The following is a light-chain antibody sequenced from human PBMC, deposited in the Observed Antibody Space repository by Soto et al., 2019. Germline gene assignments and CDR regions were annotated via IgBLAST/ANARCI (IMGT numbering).Light chain of an antibody. CDR2: GTS. J-gene: IGKJ1*01. CDR3: QHYNNWPRT. CDR1: QSVSSN. Sequence: EIVMTQSPATLSVSPGERATLSCRASQSVSSNLAWYQQKPGQAPRLLIYGTSTRATGILARFSGSGSGTEFTLTISSLQSEDFAVYYCQHYNNWPRTFGQGTKVEIK. V-gene: IGKV3-15*01.